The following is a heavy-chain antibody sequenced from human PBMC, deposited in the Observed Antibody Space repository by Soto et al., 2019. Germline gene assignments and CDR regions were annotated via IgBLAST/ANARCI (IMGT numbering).Heavy chain of an antibody. CDR1: GGSISSGGYY. D-gene: IGHD5-18*01. Sequence: SETLSLTCTVSGGSISSGGYYWSWVRQHPGKGLEWIGYIYDSGSTYYNPSLKSRVTISIDTSKNQFSLKLTSVTAADTAVYYCARDLGYGPPGYYYYGMDVWGQGTTVTVSS. J-gene: IGHJ6*02. CDR3: ARDLGYGPPGYYYYGMDV. CDR2: IYDSGST. V-gene: IGHV4-31*03.